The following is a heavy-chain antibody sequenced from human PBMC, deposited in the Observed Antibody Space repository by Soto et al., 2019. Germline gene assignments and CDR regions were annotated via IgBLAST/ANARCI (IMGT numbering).Heavy chain of an antibody. D-gene: IGHD6-13*01. V-gene: IGHV3-9*01. Sequence: GGSLRLSCAASGFTFDDYAMHWVRQVPGKGLEWVSGINWNSGSIGYGDSVKGRFAISRDNAKNSLHLQMNSLSAEDTAFYYCIKDESINWYSGHFRHWGQGTLVTVS. CDR3: IKDESINWYSGHFRH. J-gene: IGHJ1*01. CDR2: INWNSGSI. CDR1: GFTFDDYA.